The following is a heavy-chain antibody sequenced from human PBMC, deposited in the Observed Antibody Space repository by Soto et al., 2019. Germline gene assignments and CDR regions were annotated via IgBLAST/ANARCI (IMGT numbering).Heavy chain of an antibody. Sequence: QVQLVQSRAEVKNPGASVKVSCKASGYSFTRYGIAWARQAPGQGLEWMGWINTYNGNTNYAQNLQGRVTLTTATSTSTAYVELTSLRSNDTAIYYCAMVDVYVTPSPQDVWGQGTTVIVSS. CDR2: INTYNGNT. D-gene: IGHD3-16*01. CDR3: AMVDVYVTPSPQDV. J-gene: IGHJ6*02. CDR1: GYSFTRYG. V-gene: IGHV1-18*01.